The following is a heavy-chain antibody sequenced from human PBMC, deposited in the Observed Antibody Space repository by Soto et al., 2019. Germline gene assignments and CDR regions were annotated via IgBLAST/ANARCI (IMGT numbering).Heavy chain of an antibody. D-gene: IGHD3-22*01. CDR1: GGSFSGYY. J-gene: IGHJ5*02. CDR3: ASGRYYYESSGYYNNWFDP. Sequence: QVQLQQWGAGLLKPSETLSLTCAVYGGSFSGYYWSWIRQPPGKGLEWIGEINHSGSTNYNPSLKSRVTISVDTSKNQFSLKLSSVTAADTAVYYCASGRYYYESSGYYNNWFDPWGQGTLVTVSS. CDR2: INHSGST. V-gene: IGHV4-34*01.